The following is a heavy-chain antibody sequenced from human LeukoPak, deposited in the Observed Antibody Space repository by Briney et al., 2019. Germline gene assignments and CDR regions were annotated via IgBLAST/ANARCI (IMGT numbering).Heavy chain of an antibody. Sequence: ASVKVFCKASGYTLTDYYMNWLRQAPGQGLEWMGWIHPNSGGIKYAQKFQGRVTMTRDTSISTAYMELSGLTSDDTAVYYCGRKSANRKTSEFDYWGQGTLVTVSS. CDR2: IHPNSGGI. CDR3: GRKSANRKTSEFDY. CDR1: GYTLTDYY. D-gene: IGHD1-14*01. J-gene: IGHJ4*02. V-gene: IGHV1-2*02.